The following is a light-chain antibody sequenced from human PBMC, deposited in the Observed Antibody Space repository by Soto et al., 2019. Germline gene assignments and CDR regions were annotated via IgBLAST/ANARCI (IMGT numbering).Light chain of an antibody. J-gene: IGKJ1*01. CDR1: QSLLNSDGNTF. V-gene: IGKV2-30*01. CDR2: RVS. Sequence: DVVMTQSPLSLPVTLGQPASISCRSSQSLLNSDGNTFLTWFQQRPGQSPRRLISRVSNRDSGVPDRFSGSGSGTDFTLKISRVEAEDVGVYYCMQGTHWPPWTFGQGTKVEIK. CDR3: MQGTHWPPWT.